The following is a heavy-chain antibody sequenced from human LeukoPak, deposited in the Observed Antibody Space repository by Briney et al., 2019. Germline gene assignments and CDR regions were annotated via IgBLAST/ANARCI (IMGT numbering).Heavy chain of an antibody. CDR2: ISSSSSYI. D-gene: IGHD3-22*01. V-gene: IGHV3-21*01. CDR3: ARDRLVTMIVVVTDAFDI. Sequence: GGSLRLSCAASGFTFSSYSMNWVRQAPGKGLEWVSSISSSSSYIYYADSVKGRFTISRDNAKNSLYLQMNSLRAEDTAVYYCARDRLVTMIVVVTDAFDIWGQGTMVTVSS. CDR1: GFTFSSYS. J-gene: IGHJ3*02.